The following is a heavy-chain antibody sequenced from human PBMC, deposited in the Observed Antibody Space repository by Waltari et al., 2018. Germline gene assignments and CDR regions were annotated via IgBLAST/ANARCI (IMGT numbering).Heavy chain of an antibody. V-gene: IGHV3-21*01. D-gene: IGHD6-19*01. CDR2: ISSSSSYI. CDR1: GFTFSSYS. Sequence: EVQLVESGGGLVKPGGSLRLSCAAPGFTFSSYSMNWVRQAPGKGLEWVSSISSSSSYIYYADSVKGRFTISRDNAKKSLYLQMNSLRAEDTAVYYCASLTAVAGSVTPLDYWGQGTLVTVSS. J-gene: IGHJ4*02. CDR3: ASLTAVAGSVTPLDY.